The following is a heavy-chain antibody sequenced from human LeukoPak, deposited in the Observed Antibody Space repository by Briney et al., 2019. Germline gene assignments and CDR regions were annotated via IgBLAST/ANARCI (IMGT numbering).Heavy chain of an antibody. Sequence: SVKVSCKASGGTFSIYAISWVRQAPGQGLEWMGGIIPIFGTANYAQKFQGRVTITADKSTSTAYMELSSLRSEDTAVYYCARGSQMYSSSWFDPWGQGTLVTVSS. CDR2: IIPIFGTA. D-gene: IGHD6-13*01. V-gene: IGHV1-69*06. J-gene: IGHJ5*02. CDR3: ARGSQMYSSSWFDP. CDR1: GGTFSIYA.